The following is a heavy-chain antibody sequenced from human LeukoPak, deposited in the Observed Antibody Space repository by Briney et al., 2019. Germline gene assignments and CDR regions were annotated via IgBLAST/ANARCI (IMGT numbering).Heavy chain of an antibody. CDR2: MNPNSGNT. V-gene: IGHV1-8*02. CDR1: GYTFTGYY. J-gene: IGHJ3*02. Sequence: ASVKVSCKASGYTFTGYYMHWVRQAPGQGLEWMGWMNPNSGNTGYAQKFQGRVTMTRNTSIGTAYMELSSLRSEDTAVYYCARGHNYFDSSGRDTFDIWGQGTMVTVSS. CDR3: ARGHNYFDSSGRDTFDI. D-gene: IGHD3-22*01.